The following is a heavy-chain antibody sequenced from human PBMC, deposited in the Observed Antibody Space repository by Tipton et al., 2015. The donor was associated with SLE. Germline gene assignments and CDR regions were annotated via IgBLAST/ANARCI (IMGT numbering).Heavy chain of an antibody. CDR1: GGSISGYY. V-gene: IGHV4-34*01. CDR2: INHSGST. D-gene: IGHD5-24*01. Sequence: TLSLTCTVSGGSISGYYWSWIRQPPGKGLEWIGEINHSGSTNYIPSLKSRVTISVDTSKNQFSLKLSSVTAADTAVYYCARGSMDWGQGTLVTVSS. J-gene: IGHJ4*02. CDR3: ARGSMD.